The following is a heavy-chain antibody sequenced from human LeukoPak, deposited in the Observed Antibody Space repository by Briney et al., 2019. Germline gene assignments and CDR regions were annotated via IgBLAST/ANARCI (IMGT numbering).Heavy chain of an antibody. CDR3: ARGARYSGYEGPYFDN. Sequence: SETLSLTCTVSGGSISSYYWRWIRQPPGKGLEWIGYIYYSGSTNYNPSLKRRVTISVDTSKNQFSLKLSSVTAADTAVYYCARGARYSGYEGPYFDNWGQGTLVTVSS. CDR1: GGSISSYY. D-gene: IGHD5-12*01. J-gene: IGHJ4*02. CDR2: IYYSGST. V-gene: IGHV4-59*01.